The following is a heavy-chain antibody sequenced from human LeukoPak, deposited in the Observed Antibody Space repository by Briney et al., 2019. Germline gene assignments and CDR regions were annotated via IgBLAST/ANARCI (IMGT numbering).Heavy chain of an antibody. CDR1: GFTFNNHA. V-gene: IGHV3-30*04. Sequence: GGSLRLSCAASGFTFNNHAMHWVRQAPGKGLEWVAVISYDGSNKYYADSVKGRFTISRDNSKNTLYLQMNNLRAEDTAVYYCARGMVAPPSPVYFDYWGQGTLVTVSS. CDR3: ARGMVAPPSPVYFDY. D-gene: IGHD2-15*01. J-gene: IGHJ4*02. CDR2: ISYDGSNK.